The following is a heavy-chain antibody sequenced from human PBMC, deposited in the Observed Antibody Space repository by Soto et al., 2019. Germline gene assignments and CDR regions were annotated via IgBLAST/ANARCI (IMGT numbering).Heavy chain of an antibody. J-gene: IGHJ4*02. CDR1: GGSFSGYI. V-gene: IGHV4-34*01. Sequence: SETLSLTCAVHGGSFSGYIWTWIRQPPGKGLQWIGQINDSGSTYYNPSLKSRVIISMHTSNDQFSLELTSVTAADTAVYYCARGLIPGSSYSGGWYYFDHWGQGTQVT. D-gene: IGHD1-26*01. CDR2: INDSGST. CDR3: ARGLIPGSSYSGGWYYFDH.